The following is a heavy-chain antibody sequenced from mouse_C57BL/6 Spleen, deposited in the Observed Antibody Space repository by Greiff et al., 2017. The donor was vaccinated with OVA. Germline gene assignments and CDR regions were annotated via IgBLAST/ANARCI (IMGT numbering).Heavy chain of an antibody. J-gene: IGHJ3*01. V-gene: IGHV1-15*01. CDR1: GYTFTDYE. CDR2: IDPETGGT. Sequence: VQLQESGAELVRPGASVTLSCKASGYTFTDYEMHWVKQTPVHGLEWIGAIDPETGGTAYNQKFKGKAILTADKSSSTAYMELRSLTSEDSAVYYCTREDYYGSAWFAYWGQGTLVTVS. D-gene: IGHD1-1*01. CDR3: TREDYYGSAWFAY.